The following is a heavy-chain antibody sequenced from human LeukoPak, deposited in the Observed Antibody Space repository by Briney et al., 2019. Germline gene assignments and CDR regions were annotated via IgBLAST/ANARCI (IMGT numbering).Heavy chain of an antibody. CDR2: INPNSGGT. CDR3: ARGETTVTLGDY. Sequence: ASVKVSCKASGYTFTNYYMHWVRQAPGQGLEWMGWINPNSGGTNYAQKFQGWVTMTRDTSISTAYMELSRLRSDDTAVYYCARGETTVTLGDYWGQGTLVTVSS. V-gene: IGHV1-2*04. J-gene: IGHJ4*02. D-gene: IGHD4-11*01. CDR1: GYTFTNYY.